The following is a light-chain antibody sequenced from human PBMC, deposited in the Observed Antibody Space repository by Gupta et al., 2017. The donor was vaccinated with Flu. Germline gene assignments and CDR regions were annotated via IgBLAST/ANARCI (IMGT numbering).Light chain of an antibody. CDR2: DTS. CDR1: QSVSSY. V-gene: IGKV3-11*01. J-gene: IGKJ5*01. CDR3: QQRSNPSIT. Sequence: PATLSWSPGERATLSCRASQSVSSYLAWYQQKPGQAPRLLIYDTSNRATGIPARFSGSGSGTDFTLTISSLEPEDFAVYYCQQRSNPSITFGEGTRMEIK.